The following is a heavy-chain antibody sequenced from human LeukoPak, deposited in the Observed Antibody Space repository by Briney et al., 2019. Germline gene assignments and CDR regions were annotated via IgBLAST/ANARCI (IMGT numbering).Heavy chain of an antibody. CDR2: IIPIFGTA. D-gene: IGHD5-12*01. Sequence: SVKVSCKASGGTFSSYAISWVRQAPGQGLEWMGGIIPIFGTANYAQKVQGRVTITTDESTSTAYMELSSLRSEDTAVYYCARDRERHVTWGSGSPLDIWGQGTMVTVSS. V-gene: IGHV1-69*05. J-gene: IGHJ3*02. CDR1: GGTFSSYA. CDR3: ARDRERHVTWGSGSPLDI.